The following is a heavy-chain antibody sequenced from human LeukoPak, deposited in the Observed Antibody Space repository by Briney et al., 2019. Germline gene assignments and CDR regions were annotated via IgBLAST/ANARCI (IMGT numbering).Heavy chain of an antibody. J-gene: IGHJ4*02. CDR2: ISAYNGNT. CDR1: GYTFTSYG. V-gene: IGHV1-18*01. Sequence: GASVKVSCKASGYTFTSYGISWVRQAPGQGLEWMGWISAYNGNTNYAQKLQGRVTMTTDTSTSTAYMELRSLRSDDTAVYYCARDWDTRYYDSSGYWNYWGQGTLVTVSS. D-gene: IGHD3-22*01. CDR3: ARDWDTRYYDSSGYWNY.